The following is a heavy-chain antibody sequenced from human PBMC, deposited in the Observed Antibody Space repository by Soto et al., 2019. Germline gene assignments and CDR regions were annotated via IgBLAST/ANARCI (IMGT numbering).Heavy chain of an antibody. CDR2: INTSGGST. J-gene: IGHJ6*03. CDR1: GYTFTSYY. Sequence: ASVKVSCKASGYTFTSYYMHWVRQAPGQGLEWMGIINTSGGSTSYAQKFQGRVTMTRDTSTSTVYMELSSLRSEDTAVYYCARESWFLPHLGYCSSTSCYYMDVWGKGTTVTVSS. D-gene: IGHD2-2*01. CDR3: ARESWFLPHLGYCSSTSCYYMDV. V-gene: IGHV1-46*03.